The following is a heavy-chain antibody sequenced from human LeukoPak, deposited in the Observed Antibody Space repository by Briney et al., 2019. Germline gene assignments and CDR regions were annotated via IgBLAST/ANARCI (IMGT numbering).Heavy chain of an antibody. J-gene: IGHJ4*02. CDR3: AIHRHYPYFDY. V-gene: IGHV3-74*01. D-gene: IGHD3-10*01. Sequence: GGSLRLSCAASGFTFSSYWMHWVRQAPGKGLVWVSRTNSDGSSTSYADSVKGRFTISRDNAKNTLYLQMNSLRAEDTAVYYCAIHRHYPYFDYWGQGTLVTVSS. CDR2: TNSDGSST. CDR1: GFTFSSYW.